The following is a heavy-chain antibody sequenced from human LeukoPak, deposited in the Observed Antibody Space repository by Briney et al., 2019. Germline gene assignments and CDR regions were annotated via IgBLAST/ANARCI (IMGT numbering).Heavy chain of an antibody. CDR1: GYTFTSYG. D-gene: IGHD3-10*01. CDR3: ARDQEYYYGSGSYNPSWFDL. Sequence: ASVKASCKASGYTFTSYGISWVRQAPGQGLEWMGWISAYNGNTNYAQKLQGRVTMTTDTSTSTAYMEVRSLRSDDTAVYYCARDQEYYYGSGSYNPSWFDLWGKGTLVTVSS. V-gene: IGHV1-18*04. CDR2: ISAYNGNT. J-gene: IGHJ5*02.